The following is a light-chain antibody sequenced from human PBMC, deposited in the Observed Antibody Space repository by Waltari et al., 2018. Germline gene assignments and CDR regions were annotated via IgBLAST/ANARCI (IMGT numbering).Light chain of an antibody. J-gene: IGKJ4*01. CDR3: QQYDGSSVT. CDR1: QTITGSW. CDR2: GAS. Sequence: EIALTQSPGTLSLSQGERATLSCSASQTITGSWLTWYQRKPGQAPRLLIYGASIRATGSPVRFSGSGSGTDFTLTISRLEPEDFAVYYCQQYDGSSVTFGGGTKVEVK. V-gene: IGKV3-20*01.